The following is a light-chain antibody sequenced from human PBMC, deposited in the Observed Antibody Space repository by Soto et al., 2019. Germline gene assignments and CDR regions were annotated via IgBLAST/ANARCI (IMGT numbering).Light chain of an antibody. CDR2: DAS. J-gene: IGKJ3*01. Sequence: EIVLTQSPATLSLSPGERATLSCRASQSVSSYLAWYQHKPGQAPRLLIYDASNRATGIPARFSGSGSGIDFTLTISSLEPEDLAVYYCQQRGHWPPTFGPGTKVDIK. V-gene: IGKV3-11*01. CDR3: QQRGHWPPT. CDR1: QSVSSY.